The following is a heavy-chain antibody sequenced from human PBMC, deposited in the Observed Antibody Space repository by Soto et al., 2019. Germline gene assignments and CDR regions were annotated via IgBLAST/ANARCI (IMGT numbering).Heavy chain of an antibody. CDR3: ARGTYYDFWSGYYNSYYYYYGMDV. CDR2: MNPNSGNT. Sequence: WASVKVSCKASGYTFTRYDINWVRQAPGQGLEWMGWMNPNSGNTGYAQKFQGRVTMTRNTSISTAYMELSSLRSEDTAVYYCARGTYYDFWSGYYNSYYYYYGMDVWGQGTTVTVYS. D-gene: IGHD3-3*01. V-gene: IGHV1-8*01. J-gene: IGHJ6*02. CDR1: GYTFTRYD.